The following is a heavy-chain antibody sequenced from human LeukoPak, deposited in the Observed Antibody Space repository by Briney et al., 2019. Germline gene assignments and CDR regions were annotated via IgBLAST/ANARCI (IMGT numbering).Heavy chain of an antibody. V-gene: IGHV1-69*05. CDR2: IIPIFGTA. D-gene: IGHD2-15*01. Sequence: SVKVSCKASGGTFSSYAISWVRQAPGQGLEWMGGIIPIFGTANYAQKFQGRVTITTGESTSTAYMELSSLRSEDTAVYYCAREGYCSGGSCSYCFDYWGQGTLVTVSS. J-gene: IGHJ4*02. CDR3: AREGYCSGGSCSYCFDY. CDR1: GGTFSSYA.